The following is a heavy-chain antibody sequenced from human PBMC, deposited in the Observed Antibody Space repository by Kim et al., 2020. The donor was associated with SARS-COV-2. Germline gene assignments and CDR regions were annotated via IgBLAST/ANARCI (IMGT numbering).Heavy chain of an antibody. Sequence: SETLSLTCTVSGGSISSSSYYWGWIRQPPGKGLEWIGSIYYSGSTYYNPSLKSRVTISVDTSKNQFSLKLSSVTAADTAVYYCARHEERGTTDWFDPWGQGTLVTVSS. CDR3: ARHEERGTTDWFDP. CDR1: GGSISSSSYY. D-gene: IGHD1-7*01. J-gene: IGHJ5*02. V-gene: IGHV4-39*01. CDR2: IYYSGST.